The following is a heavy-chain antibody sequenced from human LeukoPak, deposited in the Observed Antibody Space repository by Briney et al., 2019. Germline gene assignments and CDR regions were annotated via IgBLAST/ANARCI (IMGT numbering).Heavy chain of an antibody. Sequence: PSETLSLTCTVSGDSISSYYWSWIRQPPGKGLEWIGYIDYSGSTSYSPSLKSRATMSVDTSKKQFSLKLTSVTAADTAVYYCAKSGSYYYYYMDVWGKGTTVTVSS. D-gene: IGHD3-10*01. CDR2: IDYSGST. CDR1: GDSISSYY. CDR3: AKSGSYYYYYMDV. J-gene: IGHJ6*03. V-gene: IGHV4-59*08.